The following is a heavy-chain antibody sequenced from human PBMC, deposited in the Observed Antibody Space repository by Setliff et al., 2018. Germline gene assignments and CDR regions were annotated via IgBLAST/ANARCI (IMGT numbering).Heavy chain of an antibody. CDR1: GGTFSTYA. Sequence: SVKVSCKASGGTFSTYAISWVRQAPGQGLEWMGGIISMFGTTNYAQKFQGRVTITTDKSTSTAYMELSSLRSEDTALYYCARGSRFGTIVYRGDYYLDVWGKGTTVTVSS. V-gene: IGHV1-69*05. D-gene: IGHD3-10*01. CDR2: IISMFGTT. J-gene: IGHJ6*03. CDR3: ARGSRFGTIVYRGDYYLDV.